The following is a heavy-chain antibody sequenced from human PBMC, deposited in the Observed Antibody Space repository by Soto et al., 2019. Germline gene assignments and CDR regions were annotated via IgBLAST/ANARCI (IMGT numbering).Heavy chain of an antibody. Sequence: QAQLVQSEPELKKPGASVKVSCKASGYAFTSYGINWARRAPGQGLEWVGWMSTYNENKVYAQKLQGRVAMTMDAATSTAYLDLGPLRSDDTAVYYCAKDAREAAPSDVWGQGTMVTVSS. CDR3: AKDAREAAPSDV. CDR2: MSTYNENK. V-gene: IGHV1-18*01. D-gene: IGHD2-15*01. CDR1: GYAFTSYG. J-gene: IGHJ3*01.